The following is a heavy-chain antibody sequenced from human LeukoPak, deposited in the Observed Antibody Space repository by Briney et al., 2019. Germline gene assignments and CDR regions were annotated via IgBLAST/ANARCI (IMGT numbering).Heavy chain of an antibody. CDR3: TTEAPGDCSSTSCLGGDWFDP. J-gene: IGHJ5*02. CDR2: IKSKTDGGTT. CDR1: GFTLSNAR. Sequence: GGSLRLSCAASGFTLSNARMSWVRQAPRKRLECVGRIKSKTDGGTTDYAAPVKGRFTISRDDSKNTLYLQMNSLKTEDTAVYYCTTEAPGDCSSTSCLGGDWFDPWGQGTLVTVSS. D-gene: IGHD2-2*01. V-gene: IGHV3-15*01.